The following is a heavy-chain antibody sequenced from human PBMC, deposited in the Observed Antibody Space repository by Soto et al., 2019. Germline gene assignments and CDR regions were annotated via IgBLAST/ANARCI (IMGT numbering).Heavy chain of an antibody. V-gene: IGHV3-30-3*01. CDR3: ARAICCITMVRGPDL. CDR1: GFTFSSYA. J-gene: IGHJ2*01. CDR2: ISYDGSNK. Sequence: GGSLRLSCAASGFTFSSYAMHWVRQAPGKGLEWVAVISYDGSNKYYADSVKGRFTISRDNSKNTLYLQMNSLRAEDTAVYYCARAICCITMVRGPDLWGRGTLVTVSS. D-gene: IGHD3-10*01.